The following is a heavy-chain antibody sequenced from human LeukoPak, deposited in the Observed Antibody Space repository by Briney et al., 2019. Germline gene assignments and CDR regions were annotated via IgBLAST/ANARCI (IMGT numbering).Heavy chain of an antibody. J-gene: IGHJ5*02. Sequence: ASVKVSCKASGGTFSSYAISWVRQAPGQGLEWMGRTIPIFGTANYAQKFQGRVTITTDESTSTAYMELSSLRSEDTAVYYCARDVVVVAATWFDPWGQGTLVTVSS. CDR2: TIPIFGTA. V-gene: IGHV1-69*05. CDR1: GGTFSSYA. CDR3: ARDVVVVAATWFDP. D-gene: IGHD2-15*01.